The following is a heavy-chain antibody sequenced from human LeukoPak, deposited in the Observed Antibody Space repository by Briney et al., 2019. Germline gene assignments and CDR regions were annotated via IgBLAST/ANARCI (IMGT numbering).Heavy chain of an antibody. V-gene: IGHV3-23*01. J-gene: IGHJ4*02. CDR1: GFTFSSYA. Sequence: GGSLRLSCAASGFTFSSYAMSWVRQAPGKGLEWVSAISGSGGSTYYADSVKGRFTISRDNSKNTLYLQMNSLRAEDTAVYYCASFGGYDYYPYYFDYWGQGTLVTVSS. D-gene: IGHD5-12*01. CDR3: ASFGGYDYYPYYFDY. CDR2: ISGSGGST.